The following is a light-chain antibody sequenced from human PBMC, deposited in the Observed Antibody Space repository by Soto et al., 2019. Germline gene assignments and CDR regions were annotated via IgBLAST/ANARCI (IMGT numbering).Light chain of an antibody. V-gene: IGKV1-12*01. CDR2: GAS. Sequence: DIQMTQSPSSVSSSVGDRLTIICRASRDISNSLAWYQQTPAKAPKLLLRGASSLHRGVPSRFSGGGAGTEFTLTISSLQPEDFATYYCQQLNSYLFGQGTRLEIK. CDR3: QQLNSYL. CDR1: RDISNS. J-gene: IGKJ5*01.